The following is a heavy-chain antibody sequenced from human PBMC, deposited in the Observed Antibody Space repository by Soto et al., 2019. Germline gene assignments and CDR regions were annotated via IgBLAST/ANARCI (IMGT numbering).Heavy chain of an antibody. CDR2: IYYSGST. V-gene: IGHV4-59*08. CDR1: GGSISSYY. D-gene: IGHD3-16*02. J-gene: IGHJ5*02. Sequence: PSETRSLTCTVSGGSISSYYWSWIRQPPGKGLEWIGYIYYSGSTNYNPSLKSRVTISVDTSKNQFSLKLSSVTAADTAVYYCARHHLVDLRFDPWGQGTLVTVSS. CDR3: ARHHLVDLRFDP.